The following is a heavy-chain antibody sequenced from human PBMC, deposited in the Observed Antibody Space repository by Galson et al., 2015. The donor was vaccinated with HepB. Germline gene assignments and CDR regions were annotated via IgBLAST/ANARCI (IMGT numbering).Heavy chain of an antibody. CDR1: GDSVSGNIVS. CDR3: AGAGYCRSTYCFFAY. D-gene: IGHD2-2*01. CDR2: TYFRSKWYY. V-gene: IGHV6-1*01. J-gene: IGHJ4*01. Sequence: CAISGDSVSGNIVSWNWIRQSPSRGLEWLGRTYFRSKWYYDYAVSVKSRITINPDTSENQFSLQLHSVTPEDTAVYYCAGAGYCRSTYCFFAYWGQEPWSPSPQ.